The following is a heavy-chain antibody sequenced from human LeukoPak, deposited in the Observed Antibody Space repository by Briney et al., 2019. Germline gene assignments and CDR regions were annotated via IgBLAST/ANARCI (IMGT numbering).Heavy chain of an antibody. D-gene: IGHD3-10*01. CDR3: ARDPRDYYGSGSYSYYGMDV. J-gene: IGHJ6*02. CDR2: INHRGST. Sequence: SETLSLTCAVYGGSFSGYYWSWIRQPPGKGLEWIGEINHRGSTNYNPSLKSRVTISVDTSKNQFSLKLSSVTAADTAVYYCARDPRDYYGSGSYSYYGMDVWGQGTTVTVSS. CDR1: GGSFSGYY. V-gene: IGHV4-34*01.